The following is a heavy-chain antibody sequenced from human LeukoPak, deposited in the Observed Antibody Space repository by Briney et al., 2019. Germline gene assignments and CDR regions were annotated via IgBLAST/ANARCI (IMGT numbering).Heavy chain of an antibody. CDR2: INQDGSEK. Sequence: GGSLRLSCAASGFTVSSHWMNWVRQAPGKGLEWVASINQDGSEKYYLDSVKGRFTISRDNAKNSLYLQMNSLRDEDTAVYSCARDGVRDGLYFDRWGQGTLVTVSS. D-gene: IGHD5-24*01. J-gene: IGHJ4*02. V-gene: IGHV3-7*01. CDR1: GFTVSSHW. CDR3: ARDGVRDGLYFDR.